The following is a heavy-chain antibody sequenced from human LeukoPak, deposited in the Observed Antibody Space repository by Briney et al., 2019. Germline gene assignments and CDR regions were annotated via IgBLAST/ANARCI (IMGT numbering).Heavy chain of an antibody. CDR2: IWYDGSNK. CDR1: GFTFSSYG. J-gene: IGHJ4*02. D-gene: IGHD5-24*01. V-gene: IGHV3-33*01. Sequence: GGSLRLSCAASGFTFSSYGMHWVRQAPGKGLEWVAVIWYDGSNKYYADSVKGRFTISRDNSKNTLYLQMNSLRAEDTAVYYCARDHSGDGYNFDYWGQGTLVTVSS. CDR3: ARDHSGDGYNFDY.